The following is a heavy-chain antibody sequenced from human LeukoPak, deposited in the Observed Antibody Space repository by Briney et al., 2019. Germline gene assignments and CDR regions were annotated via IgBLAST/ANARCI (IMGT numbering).Heavy chain of an antibody. Sequence: SETLSLTCTVSGGSISSNSYYWGWIRQPPGKGLEWIGSIYYSGSPYYNPSLKSRVTISVDTSKNQFSLKVISVTAADTAVYYCASRSSIWSGYQDTLYYFDSWGQGTLVTVSS. J-gene: IGHJ4*02. CDR3: ASRSSIWSGYQDTLYYFDS. CDR2: IYYSGSP. CDR1: GGSISSNSYY. D-gene: IGHD3-3*01. V-gene: IGHV4-39*07.